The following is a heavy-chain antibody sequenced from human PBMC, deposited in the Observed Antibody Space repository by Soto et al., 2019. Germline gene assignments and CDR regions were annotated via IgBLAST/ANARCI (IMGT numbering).Heavy chain of an antibody. CDR1: GYSFTTYW. V-gene: IGHV5-51*01. J-gene: IGHJ6*02. D-gene: IGHD6-19*01. CDR2: IYPGESDT. CDR3: ARIGSGWYGSDYYYYGMDV. Sequence: GESLKISCKGSGYSFTTYWIGWVRQMPGKGLDWMGIIYPGESDTRYSPSLQGQVTISADKSISTAYLQWSSLKASDTAMYYCARIGSGWYGSDYYYYGMDVWGQGTTVTVSS.